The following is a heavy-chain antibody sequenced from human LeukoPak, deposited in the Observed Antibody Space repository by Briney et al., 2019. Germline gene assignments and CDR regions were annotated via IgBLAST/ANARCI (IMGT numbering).Heavy chain of an antibody. J-gene: IGHJ4*02. CDR2: ISHTGST. Sequence: SETLSLTCTVSGGSISSYYWSWIRQPPGKRLEWIGYISHTGSTDYNPSIKSQLTIFRDTSRNEFSLKLYSVTAADAAVYYCARHGARSGWYYFDYWGQGTLVTVSS. D-gene: IGHD6-19*01. V-gene: IGHV4-59*08. CDR1: GGSISSYY. CDR3: ARHGARSGWYYFDY.